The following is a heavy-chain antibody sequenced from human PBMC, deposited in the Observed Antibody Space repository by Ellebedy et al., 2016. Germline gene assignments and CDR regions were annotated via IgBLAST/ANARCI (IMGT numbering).Heavy chain of an antibody. CDR2: ISGSGGTT. D-gene: IGHD2-2*01. V-gene: IGHV3-23*01. J-gene: IGHJ3*02. CDR1: GFIFNNYP. Sequence: GGSLRLSXAASGFIFNNYPMNWVRQAPGKGLEWVSGISGSGGTTYYADSVKGRFTMSRDNSKNTVVLQMNSLRAEDTAVYYCARVSVLVPAARAFDIWGQGTMVTV. CDR3: ARVSVLVPAARAFDI.